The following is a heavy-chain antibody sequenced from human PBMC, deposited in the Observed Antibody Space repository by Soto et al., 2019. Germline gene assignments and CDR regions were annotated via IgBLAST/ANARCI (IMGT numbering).Heavy chain of an antibody. CDR2: FWSTGAT. CDR1: GDSIRSGTYS. Sequence: SETLSLTCTVSGDSIRSGTYSWDWLRQSPGKGLEWIGCFWSTGATYYNPSLKDRLTIYLDTSKNQFSLNLNSVTAADTAVYFCARRSLAYFDYWGRGTQVTVS. CDR3: ARRSLAYFDY. V-gene: IGHV4-39*01. D-gene: IGHD6-13*01. J-gene: IGHJ4*02.